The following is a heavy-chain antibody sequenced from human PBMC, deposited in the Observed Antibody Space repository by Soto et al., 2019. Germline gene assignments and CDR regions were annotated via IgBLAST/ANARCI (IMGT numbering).Heavy chain of an antibody. J-gene: IGHJ3*02. CDR2: ISNGGDT. CDR1: GLIVSSTY. V-gene: IGHV3-66*01. D-gene: IGHD2-15*01. CDR3: AREPRYCSGGSCSITGDAFDI. Sequence: EVHLVESGGGLVQPGGSLRLSCAASGLIVSSTYMSWVRQAPGKGLEWDSVISNGGDTHYADSVKGRFSLSRDISTNTLHLQMSSLRVDATAVYDCAREPRYCSGGSCSITGDAFDIWGQGTMVTVSS.